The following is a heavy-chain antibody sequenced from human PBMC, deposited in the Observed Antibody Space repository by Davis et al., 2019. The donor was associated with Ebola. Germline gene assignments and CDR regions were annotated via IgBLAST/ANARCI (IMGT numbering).Heavy chain of an antibody. CDR2: ISAHNGNT. CDR3: AIASIAVAGTGFDP. Sequence: ASVKVSCKASGSYSITWVRLAPGQGLEWMGWISAHNGNTRYAQKFQGRITVTTDTSTSTVYMELRSLRSDDTAVYYCAIASIAVAGTGFDPWGQGTLVTVSS. J-gene: IGHJ5*02. CDR1: GSYS. D-gene: IGHD6-19*01. V-gene: IGHV1-18*01.